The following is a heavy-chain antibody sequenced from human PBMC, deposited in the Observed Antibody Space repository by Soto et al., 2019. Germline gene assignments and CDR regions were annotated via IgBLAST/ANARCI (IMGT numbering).Heavy chain of an antibody. Sequence: EVQLVESGGGLVKPGGSLRLSCAASGFTFSNAWMNWVRQAPGKGLEWVGRIRSKTDGGTTDYAAPVKGRFTISRDDSKNTLYLQMNSLKTEDTAVYYCTTLEYTAHGIMDVWGQGTTVTVSS. D-gene: IGHD1-20*01. V-gene: IGHV3-15*07. J-gene: IGHJ6*02. CDR2: IRSKTDGGTT. CDR1: GFTFSNAW. CDR3: TTLEYTAHGIMDV.